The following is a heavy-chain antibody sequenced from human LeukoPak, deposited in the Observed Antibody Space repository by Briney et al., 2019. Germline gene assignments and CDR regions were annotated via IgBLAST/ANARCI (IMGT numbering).Heavy chain of an antibody. Sequence: SEALSLTCAVYGGSFSGYYWGWIRQPPGKGLEWIGSIYYSGSTCYNPSLKSRVTISVDTSKNQFSLKLSSVTAADTAVYYCARQDSHDAFDIWGQGTMVTVSS. V-gene: IGHV4-39*01. CDR1: GGSFSGYY. CDR3: ARQDSHDAFDI. CDR2: IYYSGST. J-gene: IGHJ3*02. D-gene: IGHD2-21*01.